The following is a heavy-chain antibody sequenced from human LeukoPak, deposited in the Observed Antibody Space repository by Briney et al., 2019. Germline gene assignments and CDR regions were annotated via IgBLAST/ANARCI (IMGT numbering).Heavy chain of an antibody. Sequence: ASVKVSCKASGYTFTGYYMHCVRQAPGQGLEWMGWINPNSGGTNYAQKFQGRVTMTRDTSISTAYMELSRLRSDDTAVYYCARTMVGALSGAFDIWGQGTMVTVSS. CDR3: ARTMVGALSGAFDI. J-gene: IGHJ3*02. CDR2: INPNSGGT. CDR1: GYTFTGYY. D-gene: IGHD1-26*01. V-gene: IGHV1-2*02.